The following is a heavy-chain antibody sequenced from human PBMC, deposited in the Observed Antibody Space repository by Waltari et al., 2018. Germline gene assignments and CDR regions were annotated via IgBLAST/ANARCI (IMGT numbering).Heavy chain of an antibody. CDR2: IKQYGSEK. CDR3: ARDPKSSGWYGLAFDI. Sequence: LQLQESGPGLVKPSETLSLTCTVSGGSISSSSYYWGWVRQAPGKGLEWVANIKQYGSEKYYVDSGKGRFTISRDNAKNSLYLQMNSRRAEDTAVYYCARDPKSSGWYGLAFDIWGQGTLVTVSS. J-gene: IGHJ4*02. CDR1: GGSISSSSYY. D-gene: IGHD6-19*01. V-gene: IGHV3-7*01.